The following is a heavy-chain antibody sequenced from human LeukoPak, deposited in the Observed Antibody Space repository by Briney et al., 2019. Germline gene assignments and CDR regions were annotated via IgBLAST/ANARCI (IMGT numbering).Heavy chain of an antibody. CDR2: INHSGST. CDR3: ARLRLIFLAFDI. V-gene: IGHV4-34*01. Sequence: SETLSLTCAVYGGSFSGYYWSWIRRPPGKGLEWIGEINHSGSTNYNPSLKSRVTISVDTSKNQFSLKLSSVTAADTAVYYCARLRLIFLAFDIWGQGTMVTVSS. J-gene: IGHJ3*02. CDR1: GGSFSGYY. D-gene: IGHD3-9*01.